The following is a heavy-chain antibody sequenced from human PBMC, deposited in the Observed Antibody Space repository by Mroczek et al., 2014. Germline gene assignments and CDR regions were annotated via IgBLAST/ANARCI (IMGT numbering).Heavy chain of an antibody. D-gene: IGHD3-9*01. CDR3: ARGPLTVPYYYYYMDV. Sequence: QVQLVQSGAEVKKPGASVKVSCKASGYTFTSYDINWVRQATGQGLEWMGWMNPNSGNTGYAQKFQGRVTMTRNTSISTAYMELSSLRSEDTAVYYCARGPLTVPYYYYYMDVWGKGTTVTVSS. CDR2: MNPNSGNT. J-gene: IGHJ6*03. V-gene: IGHV1-8*01. CDR1: GYTFTSYD.